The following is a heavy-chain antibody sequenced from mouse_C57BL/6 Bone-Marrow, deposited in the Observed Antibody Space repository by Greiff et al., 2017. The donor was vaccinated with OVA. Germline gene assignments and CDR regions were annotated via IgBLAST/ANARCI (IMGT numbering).Heavy chain of an antibody. CDR1: GFSLTSYG. V-gene: IGHV2-4*01. CDR2: IWSGGST. D-gene: IGHD2-12*01. CDR3: AKNVPYAYYFDY. Sequence: VKLVESGPGLVQPSQSLSITCTVSGFSLTSYGVHWVRQPPGKGLEWLGVIWSGGSTDYNAAFISRLSISKDNSKSQVFFKMNSLQADDTAIYYCAKNVPYAYYFDYGGQGTTLTVSS. J-gene: IGHJ2*01.